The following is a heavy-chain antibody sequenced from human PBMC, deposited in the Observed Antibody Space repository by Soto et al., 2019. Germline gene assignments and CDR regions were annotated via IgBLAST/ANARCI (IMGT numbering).Heavy chain of an antibody. J-gene: IGHJ6*02. D-gene: IGHD3-3*01. CDR2: IYYSGST. Sequence: PSGTLSLTCTVSGGSISSGGYYWSWIRQHPGKGLEWIGYIYYSGSTYYNPSLKSRVTISVDTSKNQFSLKLSSVTAADTAVYSCARDQRITIFGARGYYYGMDVWGQGTTVTVSS. CDR3: ARDQRITIFGARGYYYGMDV. V-gene: IGHV4-31*03. CDR1: GGSISSGGYY.